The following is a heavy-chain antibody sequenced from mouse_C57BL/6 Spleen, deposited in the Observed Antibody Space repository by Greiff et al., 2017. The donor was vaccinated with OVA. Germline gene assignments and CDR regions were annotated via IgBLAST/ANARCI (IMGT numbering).Heavy chain of an antibody. J-gene: IGHJ3*01. V-gene: IGHV1-64*01. Sequence: QVQLQQPGAELVKPGASVKLSCKASGYTFTSYWMHWVKQRPGQGLEWIGMIHPNSGSTNYNEKFKSKATLTVDKSSSTAYMQLSSLTSEDSAVYYCARSHGSSYFFAYWGQGTLVTVSA. CDR3: ARSHGSSYFFAY. CDR1: GYTFTSYW. CDR2: IHPNSGST. D-gene: IGHD1-1*01.